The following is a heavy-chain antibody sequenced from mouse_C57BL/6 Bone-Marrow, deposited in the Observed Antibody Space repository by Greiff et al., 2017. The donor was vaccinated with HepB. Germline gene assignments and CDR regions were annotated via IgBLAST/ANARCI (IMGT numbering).Heavy chain of an antibody. Sequence: DVKLVESGGGLVQSGRSLRLSCATSGFTFSDFYMEWVRQAPGKGLEWIAASRNKANDYTTEYSASVKGRFIVSRDTSQSILYLQMNALRAEDTAIYYCARDDYDYAGFTYWGQGTLVTVSA. CDR1: GFTFSDFY. CDR2: SRNKANDYTT. CDR3: ARDDYDYAGFTY. V-gene: IGHV7-1*01. D-gene: IGHD2-4*01. J-gene: IGHJ3*01.